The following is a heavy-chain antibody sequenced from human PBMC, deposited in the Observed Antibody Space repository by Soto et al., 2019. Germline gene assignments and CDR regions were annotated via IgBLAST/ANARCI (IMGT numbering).Heavy chain of an antibody. D-gene: IGHD3-22*01. CDR1: GGSIRGSSYY. Sequence: PSETLSLTCTVSGGSIRGSSYYWSWIRQNQGKGLEWIGYIYYSGSTYYNPSLKSRITISVDTYKNQLSLKLSSVTAADTAVYYCARDIAYDSSGYYYGDAFEIWGQGTMVTVSS. CDR2: IYYSGST. V-gene: IGHV4-31*03. J-gene: IGHJ3*02. CDR3: ARDIAYDSSGYYYGDAFEI.